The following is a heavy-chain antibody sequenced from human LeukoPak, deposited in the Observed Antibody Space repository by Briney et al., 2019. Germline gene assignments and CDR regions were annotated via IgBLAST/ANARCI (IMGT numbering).Heavy chain of an antibody. V-gene: IGHV4-4*07. CDR3: ATNYTAVSAFDS. CDR2: IYTRGST. D-gene: IGHD6-19*01. CDR1: GGSINSYY. J-gene: IGHJ4*02. Sequence: SETLSLTCTVSGGSINSYYWNWIRQPAGKGLEWIGHIYTRGSTKYNPSPKSRVTMSIDTSKNQFSLNLYSVTAADTAVYYCATNYTAVSAFDSWGQGTLVTVSS.